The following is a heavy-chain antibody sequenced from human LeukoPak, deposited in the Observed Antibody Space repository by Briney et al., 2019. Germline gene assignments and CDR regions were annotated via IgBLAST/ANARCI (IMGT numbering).Heavy chain of an antibody. CDR1: GFTLGSHD. CDR3: VREARGYHYTYFDY. D-gene: IGHD5-18*01. CDR2: IASGFQT. V-gene: IGHV3-13*01. Sequence: GGSLRLSCTASGFTLGSHDMHWVRQTTGEGQEWVAAIASGFQTFYAGSVKGRFTVSREDAKNSLYLQMNSLRAGDTAVYYCVREARGYHYTYFDYWGQGTLVTVSS. J-gene: IGHJ4*02.